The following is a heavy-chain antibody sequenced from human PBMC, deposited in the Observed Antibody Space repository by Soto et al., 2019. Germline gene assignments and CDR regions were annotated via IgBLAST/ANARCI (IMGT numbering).Heavy chain of an antibody. Sequence: QVQLVQSGAEVKKPGSSVKVSCNASGGDFSTYAISWVRQAPGQGLEWVGGIIPIFRTPTYAQNFQDRVTIIADDSTSTAYMELTGLRSDATAIYYCVRDSRVPAAADYFYGMDVWGQGTTVTVSS. J-gene: IGHJ6*02. CDR2: IIPIFRTP. CDR1: GGDFSTYA. V-gene: IGHV1-69*01. CDR3: VRDSRVPAAADYFYGMDV. D-gene: IGHD2-2*01.